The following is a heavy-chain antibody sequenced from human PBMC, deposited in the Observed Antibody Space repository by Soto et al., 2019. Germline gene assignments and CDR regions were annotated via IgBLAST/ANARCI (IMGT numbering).Heavy chain of an antibody. Sequence: SETLSLTCIVSGGSISNYYWSWIRQPPGKGLEWIGYIYYSGSTNYNPSLQSRVTISVDTSKNQFSLKLGSVTAADTAVYYCARAVLPATAPFDYWGQGTLVTVSS. D-gene: IGHD2-2*01. CDR1: GGSISNYY. CDR3: ARAVLPATAPFDY. V-gene: IGHV4-59*01. CDR2: IYYSGST. J-gene: IGHJ4*02.